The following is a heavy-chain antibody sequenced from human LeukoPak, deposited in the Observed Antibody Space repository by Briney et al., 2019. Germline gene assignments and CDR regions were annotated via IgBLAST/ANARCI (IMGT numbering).Heavy chain of an antibody. CDR1: GASLTSYY. D-gene: IGHD1-26*01. CDR3: ARVRVRATATPVDY. CDR2: IFYSGST. Sequence: SETLSLTCTVSGASLTSYYWSWIRQSPGKGLEWIGDIFYSGSTNYNPSLKSRVTISVDTSKNQFSLKVSSVTAADTAFYYCARVRVRATATPVDYWGQGTLVTVSS. J-gene: IGHJ4*02. V-gene: IGHV4-59*01.